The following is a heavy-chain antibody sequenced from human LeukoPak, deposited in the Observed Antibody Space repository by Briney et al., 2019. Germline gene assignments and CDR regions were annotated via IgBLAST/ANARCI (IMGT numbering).Heavy chain of an antibody. J-gene: IGHJ4*02. CDR3: ARGRYYDSSGYYYDFDY. V-gene: IGHV4-34*01. Sequence: SETLSLTCAVYGGSFSGYYWSWIRQPPGKGLEWIGEINHSGSTNYNPSLKSRVTTSVDTSKNQFSLKLSSVTAADTAVYYCARGRYYDSSGYYYDFDYWGQGTLVTVSS. CDR2: INHSGST. CDR1: GGSFSGYY. D-gene: IGHD3-22*01.